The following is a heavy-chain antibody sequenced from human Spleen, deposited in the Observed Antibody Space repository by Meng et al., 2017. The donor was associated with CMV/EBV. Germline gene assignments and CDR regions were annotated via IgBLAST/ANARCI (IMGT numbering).Heavy chain of an antibody. V-gene: IGHV3-15*01. D-gene: IGHD6-6*01. Sequence: GGSLRLSCAASGFTFSNAWMSWVRQAPGKGLEWVGRIKSKTDGGTTGYAAPVKGRFTISRDNAKNSLYLQMNSLRAEDTAVYYCARAVYSSSGVFDYWGQGTLVTVSS. CDR2: IKSKTDGGTT. J-gene: IGHJ4*02. CDR3: ARAVYSSSGVFDY. CDR1: GFTFSNAW.